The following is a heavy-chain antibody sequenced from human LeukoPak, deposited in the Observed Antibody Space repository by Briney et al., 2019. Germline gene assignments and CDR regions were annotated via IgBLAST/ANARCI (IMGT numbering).Heavy chain of an antibody. CDR3: AKRGVVIRVILVGFHKEAYYFDS. J-gene: IGHJ4*02. V-gene: IGHV3-23*01. CDR1: GITVSNYD. D-gene: IGHD3-22*01. CDR2: ISGSGGGT. Sequence: GGSLRLSCAVSGITVSNYDMSWVRQAPGKGLEWVAGISGSGGGTNYADSVKGRFTISRDNFKNTLYLQMNSLRAEDTAVYFCAKRGVVIRVILVGFHKEAYYFDSWGQGALVTVSS.